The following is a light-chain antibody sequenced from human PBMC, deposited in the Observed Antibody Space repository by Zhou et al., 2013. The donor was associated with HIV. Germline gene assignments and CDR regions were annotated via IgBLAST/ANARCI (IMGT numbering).Light chain of an antibody. CDR3: SSCRSSSTCV. CDR2: EVS. J-gene: IGLJ1*01. Sequence: QSALTQPPSVSGSPGQSVTISCTGTSSDVGSYNRVSWYQRPPGTAPKLMIYEVSNRPSGVPDRFSGSKSGNTASLTISGLQAEDEADYYCSSCRSSSTCVFGIGTKVTVL. V-gene: IGLV2-18*02. CDR1: SSDVGSYNR.